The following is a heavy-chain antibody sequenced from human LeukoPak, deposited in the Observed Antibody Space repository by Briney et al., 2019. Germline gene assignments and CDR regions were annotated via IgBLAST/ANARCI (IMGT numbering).Heavy chain of an antibody. CDR3: ARRTTMVRGVIIPFFDY. CDR1: GDSISSYY. J-gene: IGHJ4*02. D-gene: IGHD3-10*01. CDR2: IYYSGIT. Sequence: SETLSLTCTVSGDSISSYYWYWFRQPPGKELEWIACIYYSGITHYNPSLKSRVTISLDTSKNQFSLKLSSVTAADTAVYYCARRTTMVRGVIIPFFDYWGQGTLVTVSS. V-gene: IGHV4-59*08.